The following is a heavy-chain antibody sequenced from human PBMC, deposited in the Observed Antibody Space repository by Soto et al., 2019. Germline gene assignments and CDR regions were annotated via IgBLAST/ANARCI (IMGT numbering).Heavy chain of an antibody. CDR3: ARDVYYDILTGYPTGTTPHYYYMDV. Sequence: ASVKVSCKASGYTFTNYGLTWVRQAPGQGPEWVGWISAYNGNTHYAQKLQGRVAMTTDTSTSTAYMELRSLSSDDTAVYYCARDVYYDILTGYPTGTTPHYYYMDVWGKGTTVTVSS. V-gene: IGHV1-18*01. J-gene: IGHJ6*03. CDR1: GYTFTNYG. CDR2: ISAYNGNT. D-gene: IGHD3-9*01.